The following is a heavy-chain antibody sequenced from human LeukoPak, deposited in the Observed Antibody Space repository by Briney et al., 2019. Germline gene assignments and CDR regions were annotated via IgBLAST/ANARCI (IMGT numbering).Heavy chain of an antibody. J-gene: IGHJ4*02. CDR1: AFTFSRYT. D-gene: IGHD3-10*01. CDR3: ARNPSTVVRGADY. V-gene: IGHV3-21*01. CDR2: ISSSRSYI. Sequence: GGSLRLAYAAAAFTFSRYTMNWGRQAPGKGLEWLSSISSSRSYIYYADSVKGRFTISRDNAKNSLYLQMNSLRAEDTAVYYCARNPSTVVRGADYWAQGTLVTVSS.